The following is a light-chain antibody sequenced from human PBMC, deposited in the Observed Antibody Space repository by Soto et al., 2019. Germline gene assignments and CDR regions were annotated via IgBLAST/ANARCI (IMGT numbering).Light chain of an antibody. J-gene: IGKJ5*01. Sequence: DIQMTQSPSTLSASVGDRVTITCRASQSISSWLAWYQQKPGKAPKHLIYKASSLESGVPSRFSGSGSGTEFTLTISSLQPNDFATYYCQQYNSYSPITFGQGTRLEIK. CDR1: QSISSW. CDR3: QQYNSYSPIT. V-gene: IGKV1-5*03. CDR2: KAS.